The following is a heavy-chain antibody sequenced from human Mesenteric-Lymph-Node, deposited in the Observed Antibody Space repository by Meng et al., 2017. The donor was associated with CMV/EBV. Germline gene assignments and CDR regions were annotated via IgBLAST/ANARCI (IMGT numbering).Heavy chain of an antibody. CDR1: GFTLDSYA. V-gene: IGHV4-34*01. CDR2: INHSEST. J-gene: IGHJ6*02. D-gene: IGHD2-2*01. CDR3: ARARRTDYCSSSICYGGSYNGMDV. Sequence: GSLRLSCAASGFTLDSYAMSWVRQPPGKGLEWIGEINHSESTNYNPSLKSRVSISVDTSKSQFSLKLTSVTAADTAIYYCARARRTDYCSSSICYGGSYNGMDVWGQGTTVTVSS.